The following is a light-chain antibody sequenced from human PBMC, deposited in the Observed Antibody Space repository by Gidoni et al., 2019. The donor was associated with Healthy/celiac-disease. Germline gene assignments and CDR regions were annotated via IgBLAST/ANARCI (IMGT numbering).Light chain of an antibody. CDR2: GAS. Sequence: EIVMTQHPATLSVSPGERATLSCRASQSVSSNLAWYQQKPGQAPRLLIYGASTRATGIPARFSGSGSGTEFTLTISSLQSEDFAVYYCQQYNNPLTFGQGTKVEFK. CDR3: QQYNNPLT. V-gene: IGKV3-15*01. J-gene: IGKJ1*01. CDR1: QSVSSN.